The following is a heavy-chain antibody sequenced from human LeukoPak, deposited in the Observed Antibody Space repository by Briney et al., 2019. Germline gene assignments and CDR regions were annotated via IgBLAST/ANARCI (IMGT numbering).Heavy chain of an antibody. CDR3: ATIRFLEFPFDP. D-gene: IGHD3-3*01. Sequence: PGGSLRLSCAASGFTFSSYWMTWVRQAPGKGLEWVANINQDGSEKYYVDSVKGRFTISRDNAKNSLYLQMNSLRAEDTAVYYCATIRFLEFPFDPWGQGTLVTVSS. J-gene: IGHJ5*02. V-gene: IGHV3-7*03. CDR2: INQDGSEK. CDR1: GFTFSSYW.